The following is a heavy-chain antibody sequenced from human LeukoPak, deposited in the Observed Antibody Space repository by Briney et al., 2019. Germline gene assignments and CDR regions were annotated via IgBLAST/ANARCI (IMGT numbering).Heavy chain of an antibody. Sequence: GASVTVSCKASGCTFSSYAISWVRQAPGQGLEWMGWIIPIFGTANYAQKFQGRVTITTDESTSTAYMELSSLRSEDTAVYYCARGRYYDSSGYYYPLNYYYYYMDVWGKGTTVTVSS. CDR3: ARGRYYDSSGYYYPLNYYYYYMDV. D-gene: IGHD3-22*01. V-gene: IGHV1-69*05. CDR2: IIPIFGTA. CDR1: GCTFSSYA. J-gene: IGHJ6*03.